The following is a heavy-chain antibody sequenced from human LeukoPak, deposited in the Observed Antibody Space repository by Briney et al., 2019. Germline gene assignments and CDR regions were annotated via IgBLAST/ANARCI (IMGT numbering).Heavy chain of an antibody. V-gene: IGHV3-20*04. CDR1: GFTFNDYG. J-gene: IGHJ6*02. Sequence: GGSLRLSCEASGFTFNDYGMTWVRQGPGKGLEWVAGLDWNGDVTRYADSVKGRFIINRDNAKNSVYLQMDSLRAEDTAFYYCARGYGAGNYRRPFYGMDVWGQGTPVTVSS. CDR3: ARGYGAGNYRRPFYGMDV. D-gene: IGHD3-10*01. CDR2: LDWNGDVT.